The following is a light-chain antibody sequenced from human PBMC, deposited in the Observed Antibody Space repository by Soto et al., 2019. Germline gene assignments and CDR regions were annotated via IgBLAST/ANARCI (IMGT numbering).Light chain of an antibody. Sequence: QSALTQPASVSGSPGQSITISCTGTSSDVGGYNYVSWYQHHPGKAPKVMIYDVTSRPSGVSNRFSGSKSGNTASLTISGLQAKDEADYYCCSYTSTSTWVFGGGTKLTVL. CDR2: DVT. J-gene: IGLJ3*02. CDR3: CSYTSTSTWV. CDR1: SSDVGGYNY. V-gene: IGLV2-14*03.